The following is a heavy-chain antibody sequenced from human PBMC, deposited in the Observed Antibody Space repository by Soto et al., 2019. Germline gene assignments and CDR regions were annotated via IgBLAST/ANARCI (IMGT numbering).Heavy chain of an antibody. V-gene: IGHV3-30-3*01. Sequence: GGSLRLSCAASGFTFSSYAMHWVRQAPGKGLEWVAVISYDGSNKYYADSVKGRFTISRDNSKNTLYLQMNSLRAEDTTVYYCARDLATMIVVVISWFDPWGQGTLVTVSS. CDR3: ARDLATMIVVVISWFDP. D-gene: IGHD3-22*01. CDR1: GFTFSSYA. J-gene: IGHJ5*02. CDR2: ISYDGSNK.